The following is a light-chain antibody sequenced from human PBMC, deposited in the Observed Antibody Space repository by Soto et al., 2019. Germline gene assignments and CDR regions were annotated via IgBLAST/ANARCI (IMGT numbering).Light chain of an antibody. CDR2: AAY. Sequence: DIQMTQSPSAMSASVGDRVTITCRASQGISNYLAWFQQKPGKVPKRLIYAAYSLQSGGPSRFSERVSGIEFTLTISSLQPEGFVTQYCLQHNSYPRTFGQGTKVQIK. J-gene: IGKJ1*01. CDR3: LQHNSYPRT. V-gene: IGKV1-17*03. CDR1: QGISNY.